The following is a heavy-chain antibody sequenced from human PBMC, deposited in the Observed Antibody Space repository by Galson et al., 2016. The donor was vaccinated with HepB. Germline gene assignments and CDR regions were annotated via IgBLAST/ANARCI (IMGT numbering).Heavy chain of an antibody. V-gene: IGHV2-5*02. D-gene: IGHD3-10*01. CDR1: GFSLSTSGVG. Sequence: PALVKPTQTLTLTCPFSGFSLSTSGVGVGWIRQPPGTALEWLALIYWDDAKRSSPSLKSRPTITKDTSKNQVVLTMTNMDPVDTATYYCAHSQYYGSGSYFAYWGQGTLVTVSS. CDR2: IYWDDAK. CDR3: AHSQYYGSGSYFAY. J-gene: IGHJ4*02.